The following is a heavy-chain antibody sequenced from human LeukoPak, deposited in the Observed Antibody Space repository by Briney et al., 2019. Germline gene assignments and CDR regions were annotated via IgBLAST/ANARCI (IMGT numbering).Heavy chain of an antibody. Sequence: GGSLRLSCAASGFTFSSYGMHWVRQAPGKGLEWVAVIWYDGSNKYYADSVKGRFTISRDNSKNTLYLQMNSLRAEDTAVYYCARAPSTVHDTCDYWGQGTLVTVSS. CDR3: ARAPSTVHDTCDY. CDR1: GFTFSSYG. J-gene: IGHJ4*02. V-gene: IGHV3-33*01. D-gene: IGHD4-11*01. CDR2: IWYDGSNK.